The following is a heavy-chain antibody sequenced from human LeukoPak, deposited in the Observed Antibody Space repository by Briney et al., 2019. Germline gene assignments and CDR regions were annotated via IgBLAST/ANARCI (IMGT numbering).Heavy chain of an antibody. CDR1: GFTFSSYA. J-gene: IGHJ6*02. D-gene: IGHD3-22*01. V-gene: IGHV3-23*01. Sequence: GGSLRLSCAASGFTFSSYAMSWVRQAPGKGLEWVSAISGSGGSTYYADSVKGRFTISRDNSKNTLYLQMNSLRAEDTAVYYCAKDRVYYDSSGYSRVNYYGMDVWGQGTTVTVSS. CDR3: AKDRVYYDSSGYSRVNYYGMDV. CDR2: ISGSGGST.